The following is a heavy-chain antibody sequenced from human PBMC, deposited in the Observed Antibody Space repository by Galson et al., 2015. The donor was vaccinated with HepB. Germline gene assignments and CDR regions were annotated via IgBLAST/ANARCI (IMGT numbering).Heavy chain of an antibody. Sequence: SVKVSCKASGYTFTSYAMHWVRQAPGQRLEWMGWINAGNGNTKYSQKFQGRVTITRDTSASTAYMELSSLRSEDTAVYYCARDHRREYYYDSSGYYYSYYYYYGMDVWGQGTTVTVSS. J-gene: IGHJ6*02. CDR2: INAGNGNT. D-gene: IGHD3-22*01. CDR3: ARDHRREYYYDSSGYYYSYYYYYGMDV. CDR1: GYTFTSYA. V-gene: IGHV1-3*01.